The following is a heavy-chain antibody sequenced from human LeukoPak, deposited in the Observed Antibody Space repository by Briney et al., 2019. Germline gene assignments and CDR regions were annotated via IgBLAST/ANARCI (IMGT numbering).Heavy chain of an antibody. D-gene: IGHD5-18*01. J-gene: IGHJ6*03. V-gene: IGHV3-48*03. CDR1: GFFFRSYE. CDR2: ISSSGATI. CDR3: ARVEGYSYGFESGMDV. Sequence: GGSLRLSCAGFGFFFRSYEMNWVRQAPGKGPEWVSYISSSGATIYYADSVQGRFTISRDNTNNLLYLQMNSLRAEDTAVYYCARVEGYSYGFESGMDVWGKGTTVTVSS.